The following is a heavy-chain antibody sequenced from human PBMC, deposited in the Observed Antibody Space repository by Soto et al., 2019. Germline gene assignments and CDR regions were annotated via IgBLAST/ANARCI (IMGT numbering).Heavy chain of an antibody. J-gene: IGHJ5*01. CDR3: ARVRQGCSANNCYFDP. Sequence: SLTCTLSGGSVRAPDWWNWVRQSPDKGLEWIAEVHISGHSNYNPSLRSRVSVSIDSSKNQFYLNLNSVTAADTAIYYCARVRQGCSANNCYFDPWGQGTQVTASS. V-gene: IGHV4-4*02. D-gene: IGHD1-1*01. CDR2: VHISGHS. CDR1: GGSVRAPDW.